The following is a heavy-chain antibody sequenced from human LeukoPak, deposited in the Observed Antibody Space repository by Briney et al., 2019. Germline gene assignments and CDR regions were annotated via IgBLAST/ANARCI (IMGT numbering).Heavy chain of an antibody. J-gene: IGHJ6*02. D-gene: IGHD3-22*01. V-gene: IGHV3-23*01. CDR1: GFTFSSYA. Sequence: GSLRLSCAASGFTFSSYAMSWVRQAPGKGLEWVSAISGSGGTTYYADSVKGRFTISRDNSKNTLYLQMNSLRAEDTAVYYCARGSPRNYYDSSGYYIYYYYGMDVWGQGTTVTVSS. CDR2: ISGSGGTT. CDR3: ARGSPRNYYDSSGYYIYYYYGMDV.